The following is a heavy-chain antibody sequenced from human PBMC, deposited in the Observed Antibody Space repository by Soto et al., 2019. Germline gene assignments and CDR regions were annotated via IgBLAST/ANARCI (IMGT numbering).Heavy chain of an antibody. J-gene: IGHJ4*02. CDR3: VRHGGRLFDY. Sequence: QVQLQESGPGLVKPSGTLSLTCAVSDGFISSSNYWRWVRQPRGKGLEWIGQVYHNGGPSYNPSLRSRVTMSIDKSKNQFSLNLSAVTAADTAVYFCVRHGGRLFDYWGPGHLVTVSS. V-gene: IGHV4-4*02. D-gene: IGHD2-15*01. CDR2: VYHNGGP. CDR1: DGFISSSNY.